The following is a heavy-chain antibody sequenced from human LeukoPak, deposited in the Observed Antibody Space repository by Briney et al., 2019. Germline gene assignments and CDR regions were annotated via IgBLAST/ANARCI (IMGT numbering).Heavy chain of an antibody. Sequence: ASVKVLCKASGYTFTGYYMHWVRQAPGQGLEWMGWINSNSGGTNYAQKFQGRVTMTRDTSISTAYMELSRLRSDDTAVYYCARARAAGKTKDMDVWHKGTTVTVS. CDR1: GYTFTGYY. CDR2: INSNSGGT. D-gene: IGHD6-13*01. V-gene: IGHV1-2*02. CDR3: ARARAAGKTKDMDV. J-gene: IGHJ6*03.